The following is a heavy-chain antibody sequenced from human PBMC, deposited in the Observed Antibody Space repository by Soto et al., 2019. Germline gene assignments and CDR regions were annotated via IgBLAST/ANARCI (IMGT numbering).Heavy chain of an antibody. CDR1: GFTFSSYA. V-gene: IGHV3-30-3*01. J-gene: IGHJ4*02. CDR3: ARDPCSGGSCYSFDY. CDR2: ISYDGSNK. D-gene: IGHD2-15*01. Sequence: QPGGSLRLSCAASGFTFSSYAMHWVRQAPGKGLEWVAVISYDGSNKYYADSVKGRFTISRDNSKNTLYLQMNSLRAEDTAVYYCARDPCSGGSCYSFDYWGQGTLVTVAS.